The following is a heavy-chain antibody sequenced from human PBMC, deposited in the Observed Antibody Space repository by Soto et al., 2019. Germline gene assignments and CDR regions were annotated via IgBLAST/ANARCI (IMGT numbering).Heavy chain of an antibody. CDR2: VIPIFGTI. Sequence: QVQLVQSGAEVKKPGSSLKVSCKASGGTFSNYGISWVRQAPGQGLEWMGGVIPIFGTIHYAQRFQGRVTIIADESTSTVYMELRSLTSADTAVYYCASFYYNNGADQAFDYWGQGTLVTVSS. CDR3: ASFYYNNGADQAFDY. J-gene: IGHJ4*02. D-gene: IGHD2-8*01. V-gene: IGHV1-69*01. CDR1: GGTFSNYG.